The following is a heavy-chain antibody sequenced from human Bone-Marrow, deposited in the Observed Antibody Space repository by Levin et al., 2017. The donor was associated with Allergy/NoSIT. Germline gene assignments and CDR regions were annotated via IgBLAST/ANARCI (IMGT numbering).Heavy chain of an antibody. CDR3: VKGLWVAETLDPFDH. V-gene: IGHV3-23*01. CDR2: ITPRGST. CDR1: GFTFSNYP. Sequence: QTGGSLRLSCATSGFTFSNYPMAWVRQAPGKGLEWVSTITPRGSTYYADSVRGRFSISRDNSERTLNLQMNSLRAEDTALYYCVKGLWVAETLDPFDHWGQGTLVTVSS. J-gene: IGHJ4*02. D-gene: IGHD3-16*01.